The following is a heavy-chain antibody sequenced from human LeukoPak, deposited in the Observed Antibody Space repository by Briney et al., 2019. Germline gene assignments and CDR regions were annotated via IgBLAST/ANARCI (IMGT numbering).Heavy chain of an antibody. CDR2: ISYDGSNK. J-gene: IGHJ6*03. CDR1: GFTFSSYA. V-gene: IGHV3-30*04. D-gene: IGHD3-10*01. CDR3: ARRYRRKTITMVRGVMLGYYMDV. Sequence: PGGSLRLSCAASGFTFSSYAMHWVRQAPGKGLEWVAVISYDGSNKYYADSVKGRFTISRDNSKNTLYLQMNSLRAEDTAVYYCARRYRRKTITMVRGVMLGYYMDVWGKGTTVTISS.